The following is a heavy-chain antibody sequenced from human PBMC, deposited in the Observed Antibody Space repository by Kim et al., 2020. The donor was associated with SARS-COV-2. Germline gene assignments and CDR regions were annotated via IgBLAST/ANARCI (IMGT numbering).Heavy chain of an antibody. D-gene: IGHD3-22*01. CDR2: IKSKTHGGTT. V-gene: IGHV3-15*01. CDR1: GFTFNQAW. CDR3: TTLWYYYDSTDY. J-gene: IGHJ4*02. Sequence: GGSLRLSCAASGFTFNQAWMNWVRQAPGKGLEWVGRIKSKTHGGTTDYAAHVKGRFTISRDDSKNTLYLQMNSLKTEDTAVYYCTTLWYYYDSTDYWGQGTLVTVSS.